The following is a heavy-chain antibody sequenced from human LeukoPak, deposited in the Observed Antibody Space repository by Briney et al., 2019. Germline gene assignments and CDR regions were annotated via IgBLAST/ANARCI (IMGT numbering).Heavy chain of an antibody. CDR3: ARDAQTYYYHSSGYYFEY. J-gene: IGHJ4*02. CDR2: IYNSGST. CDR1: GGSISSGSSY. Sequence: SQTLSLTCTVSGGSISSGSSYWSWIRQPAGKGLEWIGRIYNSGSTNYNPSLKSRVTISVDTSKNQFSLKLSSVTAADTAVYYCARDAQTYYYHSSGYYFEYWGQGSLVTVSS. D-gene: IGHD3-22*01. V-gene: IGHV4-61*02.